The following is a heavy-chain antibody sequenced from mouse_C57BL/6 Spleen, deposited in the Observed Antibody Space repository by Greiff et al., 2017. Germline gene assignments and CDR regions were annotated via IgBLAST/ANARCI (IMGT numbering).Heavy chain of an antibody. J-gene: IGHJ2*01. CDR3: ARGRYVRPGFDY. D-gene: IGHD2-14*01. Sequence: EVKLVESGGGLVKPGGSLKLSCAASGFTFSSYAMSWVRQTPEKRLEWVATISDGGSYTYYPDNVKGRFTISRDNAKNNLYLQMSHLNSEDTAMXCCARGRYVRPGFDYWGQGTTLTVSS. V-gene: IGHV5-4*03. CDR1: GFTFSSYA. CDR2: ISDGGSYT.